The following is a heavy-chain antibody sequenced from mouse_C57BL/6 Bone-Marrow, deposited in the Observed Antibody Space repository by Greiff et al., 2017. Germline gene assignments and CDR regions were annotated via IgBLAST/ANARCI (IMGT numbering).Heavy chain of an antibody. V-gene: IGHV1-64*01. Sequence: VQLQQPGAELVKPGASVKLSCKASGYTFTSYWMHWVKQRPGQGLEWIGMIHPNSGSTNYNEKFKSKATLTVDKSSSTAYRQLSSLTSEDSAVYYCARGYYDSSFAWFAYWGQGTLVTVSA. CDR3: ARGYYDSSFAWFAY. CDR2: IHPNSGST. D-gene: IGHD1-1*01. CDR1: GYTFTSYW. J-gene: IGHJ3*01.